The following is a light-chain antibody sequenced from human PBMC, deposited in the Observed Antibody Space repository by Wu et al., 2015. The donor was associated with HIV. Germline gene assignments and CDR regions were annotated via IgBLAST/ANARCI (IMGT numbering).Light chain of an antibody. CDR1: QSVTNSY. CDR3: QQYNQWPPLT. CDR2: GAS. Sequence: EIVLTQSPGTLSLSPGIRVALSCRASQSVTNSYLAWYQQRPGQAPRLLIYGASTRATGVPARFSGSGSGTEFALTISSLQSEDFAVYYCQQYNQWPPLTFGGGTKVEIK. J-gene: IGKJ4*01. V-gene: IGKV3-15*01.